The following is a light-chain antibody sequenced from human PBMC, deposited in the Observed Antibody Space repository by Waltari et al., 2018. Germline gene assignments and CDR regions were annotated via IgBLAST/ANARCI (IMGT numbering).Light chain of an antibody. J-gene: IGKJ3*01. Sequence: EIVLTQSPATLSLSPGERATLSCRASQSVSSYLAWYQQKPGQAPRLLIYDSSNRATGTPARFSGSGSATDFTITISSLEPEDFAVYYCQQRSNRFTFGPGTKVDIK. V-gene: IGKV3-11*01. CDR1: QSVSSY. CDR2: DSS. CDR3: QQRSNRFT.